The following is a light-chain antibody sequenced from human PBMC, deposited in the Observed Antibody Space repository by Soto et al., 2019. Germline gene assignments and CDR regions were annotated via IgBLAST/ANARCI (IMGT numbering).Light chain of an antibody. CDR2: AAS. V-gene: IGKV1-27*01. CDR1: QGIYNY. J-gene: IGKJ1*01. Sequence: DILMNQSPSSLSAYVGDRVTITCRASQGIYNYLAWYQQNPGKVPKLLIYAASTLQSGVPSRFSGSGSGTDFTLTISSLQPEDVATYYCQKYNSAPRTFGQGTKVDI. CDR3: QKYNSAPRT.